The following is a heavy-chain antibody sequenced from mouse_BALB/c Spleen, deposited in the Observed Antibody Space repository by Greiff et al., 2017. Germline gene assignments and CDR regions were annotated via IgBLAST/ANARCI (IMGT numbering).Heavy chain of an antibody. CDR3: ARYGGYGNSAWFAY. CDR2: IYPGSGNT. Sequence: QVQLQQSGAELVRPGTSVKISCKASGYAFTNYWLGWVKQRPGHGLEWIGDIYPGSGNTYYNEKFKGKATLTADKSSSTAYMQLSSLTSEDSAVYFCARYGGYGNSAWFAYWGQGTLVTVS. D-gene: IGHD2-10*02. J-gene: IGHJ3*01. CDR1: GYAFTNYW. V-gene: IGHV1-63*01.